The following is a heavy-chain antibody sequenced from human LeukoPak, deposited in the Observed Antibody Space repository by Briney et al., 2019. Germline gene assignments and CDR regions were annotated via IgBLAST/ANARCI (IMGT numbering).Heavy chain of an antibody. J-gene: IGHJ5*02. CDR3: ARVRATYSGSYQGWFDP. V-gene: IGHV3-21*04. Sequence: GGSLRLSCAASGFTFSSYSMNWVRQAPGKGLEWVSSISSSSSYIYYADSVKGRFTISRDNAKNSLYLQMNSLRAEDTALYHCARVRATYSGSYQGWFDPWGQGTLVTVSS. D-gene: IGHD1-26*01. CDR1: GFTFSSYS. CDR2: ISSSSSYI.